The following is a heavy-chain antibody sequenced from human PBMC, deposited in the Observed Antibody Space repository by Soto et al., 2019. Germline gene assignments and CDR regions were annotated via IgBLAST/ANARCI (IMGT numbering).Heavy chain of an antibody. CDR1: GFTFSSYG. D-gene: IGHD3-16*02. Sequence: QVQLVESGGGVVQPGRSLRLSCAASGFTFSSYGMHWVRQAPGKGLEWVAVIWYDGSNKYYADSVKGRFTISRDNSKNTLYLQITSLRTEHMAVYYCARERSGKLSYWGQGTLVTVFS. CDR3: ARERSGKLSY. V-gene: IGHV3-33*01. CDR2: IWYDGSNK. J-gene: IGHJ4*02.